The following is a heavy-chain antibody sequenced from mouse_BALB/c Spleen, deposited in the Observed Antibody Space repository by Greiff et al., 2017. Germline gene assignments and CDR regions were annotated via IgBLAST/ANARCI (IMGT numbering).Heavy chain of an antibody. CDR3: ARGGLSYDGAWFAY. J-gene: IGHJ3*01. Sequence: QVQLQQSGPGLVAPSQSLSITCTVSGFSLTSYGVHWVRQPPGKGLEWLGVIWAGGSTNYNSALMSRLSISKDNSKSQVFLKMNSLQTDDTAMYYCARGGLSYDGAWFAYWGQGTLVTVSA. D-gene: IGHD1-1*01. CDR1: GFSLTSYG. CDR2: IWAGGST. V-gene: IGHV2-9*02.